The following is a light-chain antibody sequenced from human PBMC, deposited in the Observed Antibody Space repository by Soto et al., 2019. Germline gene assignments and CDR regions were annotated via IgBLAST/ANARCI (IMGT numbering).Light chain of an antibody. CDR1: QSVSSSY. J-gene: IGKJ1*01. CDR2: GAS. CDR3: QQRSNWPRT. V-gene: IGKV3D-20*02. Sequence: EIVLTQSPGTLSLSPGERATLSCRASQSVSSSYLAWYQQKSGQAPRLLIYGASNRATGIPDRFSGSGSGTDFTLTISSLEPEDFAVYYCQQRSNWPRTFGQGTKV.